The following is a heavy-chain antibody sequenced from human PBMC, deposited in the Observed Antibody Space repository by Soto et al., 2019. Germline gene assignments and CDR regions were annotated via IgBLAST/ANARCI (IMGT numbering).Heavy chain of an antibody. V-gene: IGHV4-4*02. CDR1: GDSISRSYW. Sequence: SETLSLTCAVSGDSISRSYWWSWVRQLPGKGLEWIGEIYHSGSTIYNPSLQSRVTLSVDKSKNEFSLKMSSVTDADTAVYYCGRVLKTVGWDNDVFDLWGQGTMVTVSS. CDR3: GRVLKTVGWDNDVFDL. D-gene: IGHD6-19*01. CDR2: IYHSGST. J-gene: IGHJ3*01.